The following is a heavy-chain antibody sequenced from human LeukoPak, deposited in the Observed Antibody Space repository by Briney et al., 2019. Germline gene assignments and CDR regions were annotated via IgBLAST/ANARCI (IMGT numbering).Heavy chain of an antibody. V-gene: IGHV3-23*01. CDR1: GFTFSSYA. CDR3: AKLYGSGTYYNLFDY. J-gene: IGHJ4*02. D-gene: IGHD3-10*01. Sequence: GGSLRLSCAASGFTFSSYAMSWVRQAPGKGLEWVSAISASGGSTHHADSVKGRFTISRDNSKNTLYLQMDSLRAEDTAVYYCAKLYGSGTYYNLFDYWGQGTLVTVSS. CDR2: ISASGGST.